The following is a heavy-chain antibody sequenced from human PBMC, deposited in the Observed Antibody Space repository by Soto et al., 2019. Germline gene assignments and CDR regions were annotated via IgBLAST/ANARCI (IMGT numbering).Heavy chain of an antibody. J-gene: IGHJ5*02. Sequence: QVQLVESGGGVVQPGRSLRLSCAASGFTFSSYAIHWVRQAPGKGLEWVSVISYDGSNKYYADSVKGRFTISRDNSKNTLYLQMNSLRAEDTAVYYCARDWQYSSSWLNWFDPWGKGTLVTVSS. CDR3: ARDWQYSSSWLNWFDP. V-gene: IGHV3-30-3*01. D-gene: IGHD6-13*01. CDR1: GFTFSSYA. CDR2: ISYDGSNK.